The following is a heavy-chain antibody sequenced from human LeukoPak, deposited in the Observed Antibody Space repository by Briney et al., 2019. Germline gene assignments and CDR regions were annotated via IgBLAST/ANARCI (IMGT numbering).Heavy chain of an antibody. CDR2: IIPIFGTA. CDR3: ASPRDGYNYLDY. Sequence: ASVKVSCKASGYTFTSYDINWVRQATRQGLEWMGRIIPIFGTANYAQKFQGRVTITTDESTSTAYMELSSLRSEDTAVYYCASPRDGYNYLDYWGQGTLVTVSS. V-gene: IGHV1-69*05. D-gene: IGHD5-24*01. J-gene: IGHJ4*02. CDR1: GYTFTSYD.